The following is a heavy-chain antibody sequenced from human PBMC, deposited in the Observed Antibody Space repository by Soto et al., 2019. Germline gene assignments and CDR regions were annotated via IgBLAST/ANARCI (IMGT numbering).Heavy chain of an antibody. Sequence: GGSLRLSCAASGFTFSTYSMNWVRQAPGKGLEWVSYISSSSSTIYDADSVKGRFTISRDNAKNSLYLQMNSLRDEDTAVYYCARDRYYDFWSGYGVYENIYAFDIWGQGTMVTVSS. J-gene: IGHJ3*02. D-gene: IGHD3-3*01. CDR1: GFTFSTYS. CDR2: ISSSSSTI. CDR3: ARDRYYDFWSGYGVYENIYAFDI. V-gene: IGHV3-48*02.